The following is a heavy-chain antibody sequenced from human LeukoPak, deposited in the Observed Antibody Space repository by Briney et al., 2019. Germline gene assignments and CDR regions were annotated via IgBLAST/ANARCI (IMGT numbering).Heavy chain of an antibody. CDR2: IYYSGST. D-gene: IGHD3-10*01. Sequence: PSQTLSLTCTVSGGSISSYYWSWIRQPPGKGLEWLGYIYYSGSTNYNPSRKSRVTISVDTSKNQFSLKLSSVTAADTAVYYCAGMLWFGELFPYFDYWGQGTLVTVSS. V-gene: IGHV4-59*03. CDR1: GGSISSYY. J-gene: IGHJ4*02. CDR3: AGMLWFGELFPYFDY.